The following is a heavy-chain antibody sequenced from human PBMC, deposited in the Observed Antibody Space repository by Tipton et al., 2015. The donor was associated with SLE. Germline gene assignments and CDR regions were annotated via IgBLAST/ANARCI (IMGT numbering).Heavy chain of an antibody. V-gene: IGHV4-59*01. CDR1: GGSINNYY. CDR2: IYYTGST. D-gene: IGHD3-10*01. Sequence: TLSLTCTVSGGSINNYYWSWIRQPPGKGLEWIGYIYYTGSTHYNPSLKTRVTISVDTSKNQLSLRLSSVTAADTAVYYCARERAEYYGSGSYFEYWGQGTQVTVSS. J-gene: IGHJ4*02. CDR3: ARERAEYYGSGSYFEY.